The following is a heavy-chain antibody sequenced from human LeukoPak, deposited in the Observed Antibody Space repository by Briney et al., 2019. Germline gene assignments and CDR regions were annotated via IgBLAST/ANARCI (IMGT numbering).Heavy chain of an antibody. V-gene: IGHV3-30-3*01. CDR2: VSYDGSNQ. J-gene: IGHJ4*02. CDR1: GFTFSSYL. D-gene: IGHD5-12*01. CDR3: ARDLRYFFDY. Sequence: GRSLRLSCAASGFTFSSYLMHWVRQAPGKGLEWVAVVSYDGSNQYYADSVKGRFTTSRDNSKNTLYLQMNSLRADDTAVYYCARDLRYFFDYWGQGTLVTVSS.